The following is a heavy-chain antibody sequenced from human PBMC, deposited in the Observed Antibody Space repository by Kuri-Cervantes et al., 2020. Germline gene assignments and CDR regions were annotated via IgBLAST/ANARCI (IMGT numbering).Heavy chain of an antibody. D-gene: IGHD1-20*01. CDR1: GFTFSSYA. J-gene: IGHJ5*02. V-gene: IGHV3-30-3*01. CDR3: ARRMDGYNFP. Sequence: GGSLRLSCAASGFTFSSYAMHWVRQAPGKGLEWVAVISYDGSNKYYADSVKGRFTITRDNSQNTLYLEMNSLRADDTAVYYCARRMDGYNFPWGQGTLVTVSS. CDR2: ISYDGSNK.